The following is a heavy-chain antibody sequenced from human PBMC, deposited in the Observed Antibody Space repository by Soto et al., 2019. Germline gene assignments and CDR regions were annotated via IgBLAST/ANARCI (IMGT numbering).Heavy chain of an antibody. CDR2: ISGSGGSR. J-gene: IGHJ4*02. V-gene: IGHV3-23*01. D-gene: IGHD5-18*01. CDR1: GFTFSSYA. Sequence: LRLSCAASGFTFSSYAVSWVRQAPGKGLEWVSDISGSGGSRSYADSVKGRFTISRDNSKNMLYLQMNSLRAEDTAVYYCANDLRGFSYGSGYWGQGTLVTVSS. CDR3: ANDLRGFSYGSGY.